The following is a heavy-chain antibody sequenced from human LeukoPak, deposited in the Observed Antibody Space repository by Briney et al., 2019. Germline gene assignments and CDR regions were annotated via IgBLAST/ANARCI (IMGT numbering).Heavy chain of an antibody. CDR3: AKTYYYLSGSLPEDY. CDR2: ISDTGDST. D-gene: IGHD3-10*01. Sequence: GGSLRLSCAASGFTFRRYAMSWVRQAPGKGLEWVSAISDTGDSTYYADSVKGRFTISRDNSKNTLYLQMNSLRVEDTALYFCAKTYYYLSGSLPEDYWGQGALVTVSS. CDR1: GFTFRRYA. J-gene: IGHJ4*02. V-gene: IGHV3-23*01.